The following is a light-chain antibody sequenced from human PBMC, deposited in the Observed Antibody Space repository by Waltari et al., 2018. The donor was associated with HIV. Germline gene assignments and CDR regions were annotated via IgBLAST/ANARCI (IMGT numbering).Light chain of an antibody. Sequence: AISMNQSPTQFSVSTGNRVTITCRASQGISSYLAWYQQKPGKAPKRLIYGASTLQSGVPSRFSGSGSGTDFTLTINCLQSEDFATYYCQQYYTYPPTFGQGTKVEIK. V-gene: IGKV1-8*01. CDR3: QQYYTYPPT. J-gene: IGKJ1*01. CDR2: GAS. CDR1: QGISSY.